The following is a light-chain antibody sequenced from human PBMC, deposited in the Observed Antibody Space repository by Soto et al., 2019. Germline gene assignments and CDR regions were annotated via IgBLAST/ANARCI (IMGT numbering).Light chain of an antibody. CDR2: GVS. Sequence: EIVLTQSPGTLSLSPGERATLSCRASQSVGTYLAWYQQKPGQAPRLLIYGVSSRATGIPDRFSGSGSGTDFTLTISRLEHEDFGVYYCQQYVSIPLTFGGGTKVDIK. CDR1: QSVGTY. CDR3: QQYVSIPLT. J-gene: IGKJ4*01. V-gene: IGKV3-20*01.